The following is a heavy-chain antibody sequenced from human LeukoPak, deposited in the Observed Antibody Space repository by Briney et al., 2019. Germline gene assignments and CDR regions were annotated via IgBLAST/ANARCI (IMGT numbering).Heavy chain of an antibody. Sequence: GGSLRLSCAASGFPFRSYAMHWVRQAPGKGLEYVSAIRSNGGSTYYANSVKGRFTISRDNYKNTLYLQMDSLRAEAMAVYYCARDEGSGPFDYWGQGTLVTVSS. CDR1: GFPFRSYA. V-gene: IGHV3-64*01. J-gene: IGHJ4*02. CDR2: IRSNGGST. CDR3: ARDEGSGPFDY.